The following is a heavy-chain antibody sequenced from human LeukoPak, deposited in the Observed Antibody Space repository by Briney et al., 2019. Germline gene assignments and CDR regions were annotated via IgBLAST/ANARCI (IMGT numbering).Heavy chain of an antibody. D-gene: IGHD5-18*01. Sequence: GGSLRLSCAASGFTFSSYGMHWVRQAPGKGLEWVAVISYDGSNKYYADSVKGRFTISRDNSKNSLYLQMNSLRTEDTALYYCAKGPGYSYAIRFDYWGQGTLVTVSS. CDR2: ISYDGSNK. J-gene: IGHJ4*02. CDR1: GFTFSSYG. V-gene: IGHV3-30*18. CDR3: AKGPGYSYAIRFDY.